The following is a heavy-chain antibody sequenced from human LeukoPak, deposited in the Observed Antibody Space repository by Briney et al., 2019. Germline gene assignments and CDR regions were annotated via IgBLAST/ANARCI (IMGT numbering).Heavy chain of an antibody. CDR1: GFTFSTFS. D-gene: IGHD1-7*01. CDR3: ARRTFPNDAFDV. V-gene: IGHV3-21*01. Sequence: GGSLRLSCAASGFTFSTFSMNWVRETPGKGLEWVSAISGSGSDIYYADSVKGRFTISRDNPKRSLYLQMNSLRAEDTAVYYCARRTFPNDAFDVWGQGTVVTVSS. J-gene: IGHJ3*01. CDR2: ISGSGSDI.